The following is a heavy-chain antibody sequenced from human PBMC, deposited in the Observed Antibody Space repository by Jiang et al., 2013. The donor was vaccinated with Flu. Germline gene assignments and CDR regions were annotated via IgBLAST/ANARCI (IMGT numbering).Heavy chain of an antibody. V-gene: IGHV5-10-1*01. CDR2: IDPSDSYT. CDR1: GYSFTSYW. J-gene: IGHJ5*02. D-gene: IGHD6-13*01. Sequence: GAEVKKPEESLRLSCKGSGYSFTSYWISWVRQMPGKGLEWMGKIDPSDSYTNYSPSFQGHVTISADKSISTAYLQWSSLKASDTAMYYCARHGGRSSSWFGNWFDPWGQGTLVTVSS. CDR3: ARHGGRSSSWFGNWFDP.